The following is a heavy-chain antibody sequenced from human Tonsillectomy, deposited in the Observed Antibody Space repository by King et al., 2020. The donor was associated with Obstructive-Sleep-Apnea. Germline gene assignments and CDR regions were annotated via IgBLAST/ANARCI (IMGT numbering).Heavy chain of an antibody. CDR3: ALSFYYDSSAAEGAFDI. J-gene: IGHJ3*02. D-gene: IGHD3-22*01. V-gene: IGHV4-31*03. CDR1: GGSITNGGYY. Sequence: QLQESGPGLVKPSQTLSLTCTVSGGSITNGGYYWSWIRQRPGKGLEWIGYIHYTGSTYYNPSLKSRLTISIDTSNNQFSLKLSSVTAADPAVYYCALSFYYDSSAAEGAFDIWGQGTMVTVSS. CDR2: IHYTGST.